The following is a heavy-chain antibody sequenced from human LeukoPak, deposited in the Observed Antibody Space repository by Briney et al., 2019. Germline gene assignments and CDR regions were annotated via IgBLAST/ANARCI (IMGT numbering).Heavy chain of an antibody. CDR1: GYTFTSYY. Sequence: GASVKVSCKASGYTFTSYYMHWVRQAPGQGLEWMGWISAYNGNTNYAQKLQGRVTMTTDTSTSTAYMELRSLRSDDTAVYYCARDDRGYCSSTSCYVIDYWGQGTLVTVSS. CDR2: ISAYNGNT. D-gene: IGHD2-2*01. J-gene: IGHJ4*02. V-gene: IGHV1-18*04. CDR3: ARDDRGYCSSTSCYVIDY.